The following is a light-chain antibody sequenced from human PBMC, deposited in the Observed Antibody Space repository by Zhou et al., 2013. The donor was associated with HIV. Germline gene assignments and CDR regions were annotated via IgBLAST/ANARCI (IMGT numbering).Light chain of an antibody. CDR3: QHFDKSPPIT. J-gene: IGKJ5*01. CDR2: DTF. CDR1: ESVYTN. V-gene: IGKV3D-15*01. Sequence: ERVMTQSPATLSVSPGERATLSCRASESVYTNLAWYQQKPGQAPRLLIYDTFNRATGIPARFSGSGSGTDFTLTISRLEPEDFAVYYCQHFDKSPPITFGQGTRLDIK.